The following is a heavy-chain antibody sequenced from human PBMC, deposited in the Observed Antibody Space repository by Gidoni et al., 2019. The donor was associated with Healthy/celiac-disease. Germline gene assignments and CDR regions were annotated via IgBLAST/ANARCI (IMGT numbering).Heavy chain of an antibody. Sequence: EVQLVEPGGGLVKPGGSLRLSCAASGFTFRSYSMNWVRQAPGKGLEWFSSISSSSSYIYYADSVKGRFTSSRDNAKNSLYLQMNSLRAEDTAVYYCARVYYYDSSGYYCDYWGQGTLVTVSS. V-gene: IGHV3-21*01. CDR3: ARVYYYDSSGYYCDY. CDR2: ISSSSSYI. D-gene: IGHD3-22*01. J-gene: IGHJ4*02. CDR1: GFTFRSYS.